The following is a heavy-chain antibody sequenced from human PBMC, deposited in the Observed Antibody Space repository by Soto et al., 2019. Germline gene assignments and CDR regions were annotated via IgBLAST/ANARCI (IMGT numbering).Heavy chain of an antibody. CDR1: GGSISSSSYY. J-gene: IGHJ6*02. CDR2: IYYSGST. D-gene: IGHD4-17*01. CDR3: ARVATNTVTTLDYYYGMDV. V-gene: IGHV4-39*01. Sequence: PSETLSLTCTVSGGSISSSSYYWGWIRQPPGKGPEWIGSIYYSGSTYYNPSLKSRVNISVDTSKNQFSLKLSSVTAADTAVYYCARVATNTVTTLDYYYGMDVWGQGTTVTVSS.